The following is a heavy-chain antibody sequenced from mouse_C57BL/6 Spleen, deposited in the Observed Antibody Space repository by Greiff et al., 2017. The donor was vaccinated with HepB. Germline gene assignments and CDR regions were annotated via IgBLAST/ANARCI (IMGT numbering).Heavy chain of an antibody. CDR3: ARRTTVVARGYFDV. Sequence: QVQLQQSGAELARPGASVKLSCKASGYTFTSYGISWVKQRTGQGLEWIGEIYPRSGNTYYNEKFKGKATLTADKSSSTAYMELRSLTSEDSAVYFSARRTTVVARGYFDVWGTGTTVTVSS. CDR1: GYTFTSYG. V-gene: IGHV1-81*01. CDR2: IYPRSGNT. D-gene: IGHD1-1*01. J-gene: IGHJ1*03.